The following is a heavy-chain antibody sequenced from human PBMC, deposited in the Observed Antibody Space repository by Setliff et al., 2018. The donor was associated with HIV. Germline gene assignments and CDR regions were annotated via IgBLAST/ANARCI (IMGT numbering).Heavy chain of an antibody. CDR3: ARDLAWPGYFDY. V-gene: IGHV1-3*01. Sequence: RASVKVSCKASGYTFTSYAMHWVRQAPGQRLEWMGWINAGNGNTKYSQKFQGRVTISVDKSKNQFSLKLSSVTAADTAVYYCARDLAWPGYFDYWGQGTLVTVSS. CDR2: INAGNGNT. J-gene: IGHJ4*02. CDR1: GYTFTSYA. D-gene: IGHD3-10*01.